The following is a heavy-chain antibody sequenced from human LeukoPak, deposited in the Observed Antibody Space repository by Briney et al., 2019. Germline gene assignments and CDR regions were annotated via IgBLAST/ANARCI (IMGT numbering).Heavy chain of an antibody. CDR2: FSTGGST. D-gene: IGHD5-12*01. V-gene: IGHV4-61*02. Sequence: SETLSLTCSVSGDSISSGRYRWSWIRQPAGKRLEWIGRFSTGGSTNYNPSLKSRVTISLDESKNQFSLKLSSVTAADTALYYCARDPVDGYAFFDYWGQGNLVTVSP. CDR1: GDSISSGRYR. CDR3: ARDPVDGYAFFDY. J-gene: IGHJ4*02.